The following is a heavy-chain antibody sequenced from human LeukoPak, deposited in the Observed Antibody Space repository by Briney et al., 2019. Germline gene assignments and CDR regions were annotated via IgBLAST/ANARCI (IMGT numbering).Heavy chain of an antibody. CDR2: ISGGGST. V-gene: IGHV3-21*01. CDR3: ARGGGYAWDY. CDR1: GFTFSSYS. D-gene: IGHD5-12*01. J-gene: IGHJ4*02. Sequence: SGGPLRLSCAASGFTFSSYSMNWVRQAPGKGLEWVSAISGGGSTYYADSVKGRFTISRDNARNSLYLQMNSLRADDTAVYYCARGGGYAWDYWGQGTLVTVSS.